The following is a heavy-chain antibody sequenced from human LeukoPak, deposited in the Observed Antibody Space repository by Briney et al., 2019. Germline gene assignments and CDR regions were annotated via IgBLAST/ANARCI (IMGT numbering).Heavy chain of an antibody. CDR1: GYTLTELS. Sequence: ASVKVSCKVSGYTLTELSMHWVRQAPGKGLEWMGGFDPEDGEIIYAQKFQGRVTMTEDTSTDTAYMELSSLRSEDTAVYYCATGGGYDILTGFVYWGQGTLVTVFS. CDR3: ATGGGYDILTGFVY. CDR2: FDPEDGEI. D-gene: IGHD3-9*01. J-gene: IGHJ4*02. V-gene: IGHV1-24*01.